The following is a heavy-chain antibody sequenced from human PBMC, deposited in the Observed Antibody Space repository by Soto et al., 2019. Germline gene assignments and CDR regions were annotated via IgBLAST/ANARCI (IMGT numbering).Heavy chain of an antibody. CDR2: IYYSGAT. J-gene: IGHJ4*02. CDR1: GDSMGTGGHY. V-gene: IGHV4-31*02. CDR3: ARDKDLRPTVWAY. Sequence: SETLSLTCTVSGDSMGTGGHYYNWIRQVPGKGLEWIGYIYYSGATHYSPSLRPRATISRDTSKNQFSLTLISVTAADTALYYGARDKDLRPTVWAYWGQGIQVNVSS. D-gene: IGHD2-15*01.